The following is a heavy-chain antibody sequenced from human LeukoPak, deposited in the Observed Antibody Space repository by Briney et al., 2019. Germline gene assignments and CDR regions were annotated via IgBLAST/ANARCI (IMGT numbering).Heavy chain of an antibody. D-gene: IGHD1-14*01. CDR1: GFTFSSYA. Sequence: PGGSLRLSCAASGFTFSSYAMSWVRQAPGKGLEWVSLIYSDDRAFYADSVKGRFTTSRNNSKNTLFLQMSSLKPEDTAIYYCARDLAGFQEPRYYYYMDVWGKGTTVTVSS. J-gene: IGHJ6*03. CDR2: IYSDDRA. V-gene: IGHV3-66*02. CDR3: ARDLAGFQEPRYYYYMDV.